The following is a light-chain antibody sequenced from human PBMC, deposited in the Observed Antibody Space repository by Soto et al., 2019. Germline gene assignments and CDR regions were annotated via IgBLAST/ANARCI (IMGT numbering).Light chain of an antibody. J-gene: IGKJ3*01. Sequence: DIQMTQSPSSLSASVGDRVTITCRASQSISSKLNWYQQKPGKAPKLMISGASTLQSGVSSRFSGSGSGREFTLTISSLQPEDFATYFCQQSYSTLFTFGPGTKVDIK. CDR1: QSISSK. CDR2: GAS. V-gene: IGKV1-39*01. CDR3: QQSYSTLFT.